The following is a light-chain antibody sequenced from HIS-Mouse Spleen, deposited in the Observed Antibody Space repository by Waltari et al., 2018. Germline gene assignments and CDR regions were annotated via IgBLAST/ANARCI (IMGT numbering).Light chain of an antibody. J-gene: IGLJ2*01. V-gene: IGLV2-14*01. CDR3: SSYTSSSTVV. Sequence: QSALTQPASVSGSPGQSIPISCTGPSSDVGGYTYVSWYQQHPGKAPNLMIYEVSNRPSGVSNRFSGSKSGNTASLTISGLQAEDEADYYCSSYTSSSTVVFGGGTKLTVL. CDR2: EVS. CDR1: SSDVGGYTY.